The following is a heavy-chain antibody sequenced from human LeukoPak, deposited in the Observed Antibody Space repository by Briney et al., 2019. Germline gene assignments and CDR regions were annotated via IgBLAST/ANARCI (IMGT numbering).Heavy chain of an antibody. D-gene: IGHD3-10*01. CDR2: VYYSGSS. CDR1: RGSISTINYY. Sequence: SETLTLTCTVSRGSISTINYYWVWIRQAPGGGLEWIGSVYYSGSSYSNPSVKNRVTFSVDTSKNQFSLNLTSVTAADTAVYYCAAEVRARGRVDWFDPWGQGILVTVSS. J-gene: IGHJ5*02. CDR3: AAEVRARGRVDWFDP. V-gene: IGHV4-39*07.